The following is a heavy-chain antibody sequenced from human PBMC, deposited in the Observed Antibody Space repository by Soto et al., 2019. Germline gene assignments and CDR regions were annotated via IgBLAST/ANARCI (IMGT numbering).Heavy chain of an antibody. J-gene: IGHJ4*01. Sequence: QLQLQESGPGLVKSSETLSLTCTVSGGSVYSDGYYWGWIRRPPGQGLEWIGNIYYSGSTYYNPSLKSRVTISLDTSKNQFSLRLNAVTAADTAVYYCARRSRGRCCNYWGPGTLVTVSS. D-gene: IGHD2-15*01. V-gene: IGHV4-39*01. CDR3: ARRSRGRCCNY. CDR2: IYYSGST. CDR1: GGSVYSDGYY.